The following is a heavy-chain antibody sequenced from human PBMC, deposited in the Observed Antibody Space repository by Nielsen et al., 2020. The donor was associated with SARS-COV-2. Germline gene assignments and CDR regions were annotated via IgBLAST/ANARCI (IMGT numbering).Heavy chain of an antibody. CDR3: ARESVYDYGDSLDY. CDR2: ISGSGGTT. CDR1: GFSFTRFA. V-gene: IGHV3-23*01. J-gene: IGHJ4*02. D-gene: IGHD4-17*01. Sequence: GESLKISCAASGFSFTRFAMNWVRQAPGKGLEWVSGISGSGGTTYYADSVKGRFTISRDNTKTTLFLQMDSLRAEDTAIYYCARESVYDYGDSLDYWGQGTLVTVSS.